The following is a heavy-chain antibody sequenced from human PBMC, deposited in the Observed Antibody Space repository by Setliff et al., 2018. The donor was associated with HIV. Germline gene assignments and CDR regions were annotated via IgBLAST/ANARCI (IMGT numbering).Heavy chain of an antibody. D-gene: IGHD3-22*01. J-gene: IGHJ2*01. V-gene: IGHV1-46*01. CDR2: VDPSGGST. CDR3: MRDPSGYDASGYYPLRWYFDL. Sequence: ASVKVSCKASGYIFTSYYMHWLRQVPGQGLEWMGIVDPSGGSTHYAQKFQGRVTMTTYTSTRTVYMDLRSLRSDDTAVYYCMRDPSGYDASGYYPLRWYFDLWGRGTLVTV. CDR1: GYIFTSYY.